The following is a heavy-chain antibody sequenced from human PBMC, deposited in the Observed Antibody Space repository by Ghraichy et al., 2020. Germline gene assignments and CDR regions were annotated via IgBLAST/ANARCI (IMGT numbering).Heavy chain of an antibody. CDR2: IYYSGTT. V-gene: IGHV4-39*01. CDR1: GGSISSRGYY. CDR3: ARLPDPYYYGSGSYPPYYCDY. J-gene: IGHJ4*02. Sequence: SQTLSLTCTVSGGSISSRGYYWGWIRQPPGKGRESIGSIYYSGTTYYNPSLKSRVPMSVDTPKNQFSLRLTSLTAADTAVYYCARLPDPYYYGSGSYPPYYCDYWGQGTLVTVSS. D-gene: IGHD3-10*01.